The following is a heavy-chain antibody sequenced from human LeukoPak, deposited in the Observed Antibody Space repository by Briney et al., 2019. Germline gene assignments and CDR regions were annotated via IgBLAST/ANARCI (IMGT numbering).Heavy chain of an antibody. CDR3: ASAVYYDFWSGYYDNWFDP. CDR1: GGTFSSYA. CDR2: IIPIFGTA. Sequence: GASVKVSCKASGGTFSSYAISWVLQAPGQGLEWMGGIIPIFGTANYAQKFQGRVTITTDESTSTAYMELSSLRSEDTAVYYCASAVYYDFWSGYYDNWFDPWGQGTLVTVSS. D-gene: IGHD3-3*01. J-gene: IGHJ5*02. V-gene: IGHV1-69*05.